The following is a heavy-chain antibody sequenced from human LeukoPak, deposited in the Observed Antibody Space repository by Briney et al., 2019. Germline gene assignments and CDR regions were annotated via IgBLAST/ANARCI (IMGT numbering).Heavy chain of an antibody. V-gene: IGHV4-59*01. CDR1: GGSISNYY. CDR3: ARGPTKNYFDY. J-gene: IGHJ4*02. Sequence: SETLSLTCTVSGGSISNYYWSWIRQPPGKGLEWIGNIYYSGSTNYNPSLKSRFTISVDTSKNQFSLRLSSLTAADTAVYYCARGPTKNYFDYWGQGTLVTVSS. CDR2: IYYSGST.